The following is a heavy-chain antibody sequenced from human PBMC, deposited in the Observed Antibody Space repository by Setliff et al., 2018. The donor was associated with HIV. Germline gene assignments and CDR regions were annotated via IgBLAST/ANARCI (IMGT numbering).Heavy chain of an antibody. CDR1: GYTFNNYG. D-gene: IGHD6-19*01. Sequence: WASVKVSCKASGYTFNNYGMSWVRQASGQGLEWLGWISGYNGNTNYARKVQGRVTMTTAWTSTSTAYMELRSLKSDDTAVYYCASCMAGHYYYYMDVWGKGTTVTVSS. CDR2: ISGYNGNT. V-gene: IGHV1-18*01. J-gene: IGHJ6*03. CDR3: ASCMAGHYYYYMDV.